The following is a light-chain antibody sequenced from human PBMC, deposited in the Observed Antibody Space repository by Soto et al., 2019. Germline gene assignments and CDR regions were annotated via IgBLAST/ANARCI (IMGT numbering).Light chain of an antibody. V-gene: IGLV2-8*01. Sequence: QSVLCQPPSASGSPGQSVTISCTGTSSDVGAYIFVSWYQQHPGKAPKLMVYDVNRRPPGVPDRFFGSKSGNTASLTVSGLQAEDEADYYCVSFAGGTYVFGTGTKVTVL. CDR2: DVN. CDR1: SSDVGAYIF. CDR3: VSFAGGTYV. J-gene: IGLJ1*01.